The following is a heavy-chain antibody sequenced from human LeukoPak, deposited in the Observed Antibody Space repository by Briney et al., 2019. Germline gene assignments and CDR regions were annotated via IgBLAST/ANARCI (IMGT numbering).Heavy chain of an antibody. CDR3: AKAPGDYYDTRADRDY. CDR2: ITAGGNT. D-gene: IGHD3-22*01. CDR1: GFTFSSDG. Sequence: GGSLRLSCAASGFTFSSDGMTWVRQAPGKGLEWVSAITAGGNTYFADSVKGRFTISRDNSKNMLYLQMNSLRAEDTALYYCAKAPGDYYDTRADRDYWGQGTLVTVSS. V-gene: IGHV3-23*01. J-gene: IGHJ4*02.